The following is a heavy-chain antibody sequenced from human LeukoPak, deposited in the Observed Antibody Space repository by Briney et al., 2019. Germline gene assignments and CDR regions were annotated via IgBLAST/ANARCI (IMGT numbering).Heavy chain of an antibody. CDR3: AFEGATGDFDY. Sequence: SETLSLTCAVYGGSFSGYYWSWIRQPPGKGLEWIGEINHSGSTNYNPSLKSRVTISVDTSKNQFSLKLSSVTAADTAVYYCAFEGATGDFDYWGQGTLVTVSS. CDR2: INHSGST. V-gene: IGHV4-34*01. CDR1: GGSFSGYY. D-gene: IGHD1-26*01. J-gene: IGHJ4*02.